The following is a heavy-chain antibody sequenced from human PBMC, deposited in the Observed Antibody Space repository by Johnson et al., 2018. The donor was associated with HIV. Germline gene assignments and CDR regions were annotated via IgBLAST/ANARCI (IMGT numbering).Heavy chain of an antibody. J-gene: IGHJ3*02. Sequence: VQLVESGGGVVQPGRSLRLSCEASGFTFDDYGMSWVRQAPGKGLEWVSGINWNGGSTGYADSVKGRFTISRDNAKDSLYLQMNSLRAEETALYYCARVTRYNWNSDAFDIWGQGTMVTVS. CDR2: INWNGGST. V-gene: IGHV3-20*04. D-gene: IGHD1-1*01. CDR3: ARVTRYNWNSDAFDI. CDR1: GFTFDDYG.